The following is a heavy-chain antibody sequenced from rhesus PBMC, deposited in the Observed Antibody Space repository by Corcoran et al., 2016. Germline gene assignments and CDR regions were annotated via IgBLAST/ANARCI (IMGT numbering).Heavy chain of an antibody. D-gene: IGHD5-42*01. CDR1: GYSISSGYY. CDR2: IYGSGGSN. Sequence: QVQLQESGPGLVKPSETLSLTCAVSGYSISSGYYWGWIRQPPGKGLEWIGSIYGSGGSNYLNPSLKGRVTLSVDTSKNQFSRRRSSVTAADTAVYYCARVGSSWSEWDTVGTEWYFDLWGPGTPITISS. J-gene: IGHJ2*01. CDR3: ARVGSSWSEWDTVGTEWYFDL. V-gene: IGHV4S14*01.